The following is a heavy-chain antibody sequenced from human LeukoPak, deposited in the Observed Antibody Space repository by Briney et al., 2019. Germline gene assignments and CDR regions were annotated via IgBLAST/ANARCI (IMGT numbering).Heavy chain of an antibody. V-gene: IGHV4-59*01. Sequence: SETLSLTCTVSGGSISSYYWSWIRQPPGKGLEWIGYMYYSGSTNYNPSLKSRVTISVDTSKNQFSLSLSSVTAADMAVYYCARLRRAGWLEYYFDYWGQGTLATVSS. CDR2: MYYSGST. CDR1: GGSISSYY. J-gene: IGHJ4*02. CDR3: ARLRRAGWLEYYFDY. D-gene: IGHD5-12*01.